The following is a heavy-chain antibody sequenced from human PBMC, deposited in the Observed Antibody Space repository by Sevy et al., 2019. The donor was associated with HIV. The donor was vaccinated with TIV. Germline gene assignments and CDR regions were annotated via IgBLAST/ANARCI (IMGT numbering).Heavy chain of an antibody. CDR3: TRHFSASWYRDYYYYMDV. CDR2: IRSKANSYAT. CDR1: GFTFSGSA. V-gene: IGHV3-73*01. Sequence: GGSLRLSCAASGFTFSGSAMHWVRQASGKGLEWVGRIRSKANSYATAYAASVKGRFTISRDDSKNTAYLQMNSLKTEDTAVYYCTRHFSASWYRDYYYYMDVWGKGTTVTVSS. D-gene: IGHD6-13*01. J-gene: IGHJ6*03.